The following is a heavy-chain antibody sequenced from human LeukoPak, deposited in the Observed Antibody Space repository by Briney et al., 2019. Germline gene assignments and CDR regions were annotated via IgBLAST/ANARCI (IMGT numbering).Heavy chain of an antibody. J-gene: IGHJ4*02. Sequence: SGPTLVKPTQTFRLTCTFSGFSLGTRNLAVAWIRQPPGKALEWLALIYWDDDKRYNPSLEKRLAISKDTSKNQVTLTMTNLYPVDRGTYFCAHSPNYYYLDSWGQGALVTVSS. CDR1: GFSLGTRNLA. D-gene: IGHD3-10*01. CDR3: AHSPNYYYLDS. CDR2: IYWDDDK. V-gene: IGHV2-5*02.